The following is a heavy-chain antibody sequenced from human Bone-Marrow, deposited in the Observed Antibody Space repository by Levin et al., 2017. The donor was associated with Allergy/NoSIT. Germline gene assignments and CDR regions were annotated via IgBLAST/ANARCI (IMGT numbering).Heavy chain of an antibody. CDR1: GGTFSSYA. J-gene: IGHJ3*02. CDR2: IIPIFGTA. Sequence: KISCKASGGTFSSYAISWVRQAPGQGLEWMGGIIPIFGTANYAQKFQGRVTITADKSTSTAYMELNSLRSEDTAVYYCASEKLPEMATIHTTANAFIADAFDIWGQGTMVTVSS. V-gene: IGHV1-69*06. CDR3: ASEKLPEMATIHTTANAFIADAFDI. D-gene: IGHD5-24*01.